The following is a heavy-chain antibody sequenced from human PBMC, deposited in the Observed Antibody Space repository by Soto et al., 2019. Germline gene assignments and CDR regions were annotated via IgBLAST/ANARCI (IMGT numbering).Heavy chain of an antibody. Sequence: SVKVSCKASRVAFSKFIVTWVRQAPGLGLEWVGGIIPIFGTANYAQKFQGRVTITADESTSTSYMEVNNLRSEDTAVYYCAKVRYSSPMGYYYGMDVWGQGTTVT. V-gene: IGHV1-69*13. CDR2: IIPIFGTA. CDR1: RVAFSKFI. J-gene: IGHJ6*02. CDR3: AKVRYSSPMGYYYGMDV. D-gene: IGHD6-19*01.